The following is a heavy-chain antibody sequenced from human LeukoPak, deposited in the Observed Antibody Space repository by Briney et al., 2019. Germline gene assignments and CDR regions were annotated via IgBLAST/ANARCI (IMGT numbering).Heavy chain of an antibody. V-gene: IGHV3-7*01. J-gene: IGHJ2*01. CDR1: GFTFNTYW. Sequence: GGSLRLSCAASGFTFNTYWMTWVRQAPGKGLEWVANIKQDGSEKYYVDSVKGRFTISRDNPKNSLYLQMNSPRAEDTALYYCVRPGPYWYFDLWGRGTLVTVSS. D-gene: IGHD1-1*01. CDR2: IKQDGSEK. CDR3: VRPGPYWYFDL.